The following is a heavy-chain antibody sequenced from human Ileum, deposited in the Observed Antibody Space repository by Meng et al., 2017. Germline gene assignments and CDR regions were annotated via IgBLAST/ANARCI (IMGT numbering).Heavy chain of an antibody. CDR2: INQDGSEK. CDR3: AKSSRTSNYYFDN. J-gene: IGHJ4*02. Sequence: GESLKISCAASGFTFSTHWMTWVRQAPGKGLEWVGNINQDGSEKNYVVSVKGRFTVSRDNAENSLFLQMDSLRAEDTAVYYCAKSSRTSNYYFDNWGQGTLVTVSS. V-gene: IGHV3-7*03. D-gene: IGHD2-2*01. CDR1: GFTFSTHW.